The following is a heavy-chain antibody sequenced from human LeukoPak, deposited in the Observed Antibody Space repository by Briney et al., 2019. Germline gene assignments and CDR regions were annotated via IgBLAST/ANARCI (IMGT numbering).Heavy chain of an antibody. V-gene: IGHV3-20*04. J-gene: IGHJ4*02. CDR2: INWNGGST. CDR3: ARVSWGEEMATTAYYFDY. D-gene: IGHD5-24*01. Sequence: RAGGSLRLSCAASGFTFDDYGMSWVRQAPGKGLEWVSGINWNGGSTGYADSVKGRFTISRDNAKNSLYLQMNSLRAEDTALYYCARVSWGEEMATTAYYFDYWGQGTLVTVSS. CDR1: GFTFDDYG.